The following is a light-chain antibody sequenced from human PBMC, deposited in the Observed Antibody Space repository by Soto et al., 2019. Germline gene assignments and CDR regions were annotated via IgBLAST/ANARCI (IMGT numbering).Light chain of an antibody. J-gene: IGLJ3*02. CDR1: SSDVGGYNY. V-gene: IGLV2-14*01. CDR3: SSYTVSTPVV. CDR2: EVS. Sequence: QSALAQPASVSGSAGQSITISCTGTSSDVGGYNYVSWYQQHPGKAPRLMIYEVSNRPSGVSNRFSGSKSGNTASLTISGLQAEDEADYYCSSYTVSTPVVFGGGTKVTVL.